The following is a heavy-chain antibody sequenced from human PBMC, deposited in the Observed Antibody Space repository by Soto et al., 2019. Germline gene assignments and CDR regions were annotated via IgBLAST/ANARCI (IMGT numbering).Heavy chain of an antibody. J-gene: IGHJ4*02. V-gene: IGHV3-33*01. CDR1: GFTFSSYG. CDR3: ARDLANTVRTPSVPH. CDR2: IWYDGSNK. Sequence: QVQLVESGGGVVQPGRSLRLSCAASGFTFSSYGMHWVRQAPGKGLEWVAVIWYDGSNKYYADSVKGRFTISRDNSKNTLYLQMNSLRAEDTAVYYCARDLANTVRTPSVPHWGQGTLVTVSS. D-gene: IGHD4-4*01.